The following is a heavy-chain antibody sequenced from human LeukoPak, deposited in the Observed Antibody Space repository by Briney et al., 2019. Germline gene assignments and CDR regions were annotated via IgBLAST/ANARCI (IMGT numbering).Heavy chain of an antibody. CDR2: IYPADTDI. J-gene: IGHJ5*02. Sequence: GESLKISCKGSGYSINNYWIAWVRQMPGKGLEWMGIIYPADTDIRYSPSFQGQVTISADKSISTAYLQWNSLKASDTAMYYCARQEYCSGASCYTWFDPWGQGTLVTVSS. D-gene: IGHD2-15*01. V-gene: IGHV5-51*01. CDR3: ARQEYCSGASCYTWFDP. CDR1: GYSINNYW.